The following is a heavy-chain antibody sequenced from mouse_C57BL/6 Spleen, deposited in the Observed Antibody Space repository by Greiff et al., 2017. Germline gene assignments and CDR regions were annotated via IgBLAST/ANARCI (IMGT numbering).Heavy chain of an antibody. CDR1: GFTFSDAW. Sequence: EVQVVESGGGLVQPGGSMKLSCAASGFTFSDAWMDWVRQSPEKGLEWVAEIRNKANNHATYYAESVKGRFTISRDDSKSSVYLQMNSLRAEDTGIYYCTRPRGKGAMDYWGQGTSVTVSS. V-gene: IGHV6-6*01. CDR3: TRPRGKGAMDY. D-gene: IGHD1-3*01. J-gene: IGHJ4*01. CDR2: IRNKANNHAT.